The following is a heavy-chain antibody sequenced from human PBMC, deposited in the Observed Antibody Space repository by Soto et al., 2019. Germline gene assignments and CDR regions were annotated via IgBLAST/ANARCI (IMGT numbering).Heavy chain of an antibody. D-gene: IGHD3-3*01. CDR3: ATDRFSRGDFWSGYPPAFDI. Sequence: ASVKVSCKASGYTFTGYYMHWVRQAPGKGLEWMGGFDPEDGETIYAQKFQGRVTMTEDTSTDTAYMELSSLRSEDTAVYYCATDRFSRGDFWSGYPPAFDIWGQGTMVTVSS. CDR1: GYTFTGYY. J-gene: IGHJ3*02. CDR2: FDPEDGET. V-gene: IGHV1-24*01.